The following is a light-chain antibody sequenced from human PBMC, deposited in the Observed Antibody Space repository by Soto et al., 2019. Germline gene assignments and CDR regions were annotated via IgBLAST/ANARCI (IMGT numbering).Light chain of an antibody. J-gene: IGKJ1*01. CDR3: QQYGSSGT. CDR2: GAS. Sequence: EILMTLSPATLSVSPGERATLSFRASQSVSSNLAWYQQKPGQAPRLLIYGASTRATGIPARFSGSGSGTDFTLTIRRLEPEDFAVYYCQQYGSSGTFGQGTKVDIK. V-gene: IGKV3-15*01. CDR1: QSVSSN.